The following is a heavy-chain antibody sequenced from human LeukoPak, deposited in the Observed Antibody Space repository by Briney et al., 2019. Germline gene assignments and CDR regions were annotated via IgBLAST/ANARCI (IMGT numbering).Heavy chain of an antibody. J-gene: IGHJ4*02. V-gene: IGHV3-30*18. D-gene: IGHD3-16*01. CDR2: ISYDGSNK. CDR3: AKDWGTTASTDY. Sequence: GRSLRLSCAASGFTFSSYGMHWVRQAPGKGLEWVAVISYDGSNKYCADSVKGRFTISRDNSKDTLYLQMNSLRAEDTAVYYCAKDWGTTASTDYWGQGTLVTVSS. CDR1: GFTFSSYG.